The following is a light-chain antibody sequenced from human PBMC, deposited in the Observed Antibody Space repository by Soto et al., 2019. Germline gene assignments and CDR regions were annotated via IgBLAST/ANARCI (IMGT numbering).Light chain of an antibody. V-gene: IGLV1-44*01. Sequence: QSVLTQPPSASGTPGQRVTISCSGSSSNIGSNTVNWYRQLPGTAPKLLIYDNNQRPSGVPDRFSGSKSGTSASLAISGLQSEDEADYYCAAWDDSLSGLVFGTGTKLTVL. CDR3: AAWDDSLSGLV. CDR1: SSNIGSNT. CDR2: DNN. J-gene: IGLJ1*01.